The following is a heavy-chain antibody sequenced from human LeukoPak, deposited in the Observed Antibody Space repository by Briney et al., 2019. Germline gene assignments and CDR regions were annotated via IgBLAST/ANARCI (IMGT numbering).Heavy chain of an antibody. CDR2: ISPTGSTT. CDR1: GFSFSGHW. D-gene: IGHD6-6*01. Sequence: GGSLRLSCTASGFSFSGHWMHWARQLPGKVLVWVSRISPTGSTTSYADSVKDRFTVSRDNAKNTLYLQVNNLRAEDTAVYYCARGPNSNWSGLDFWGQGTLLTVSS. J-gene: IGHJ4*02. V-gene: IGHV3-74*01. CDR3: ARGPNSNWSGLDF.